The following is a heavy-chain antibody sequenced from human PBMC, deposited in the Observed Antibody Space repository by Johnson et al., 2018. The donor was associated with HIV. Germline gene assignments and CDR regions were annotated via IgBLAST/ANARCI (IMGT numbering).Heavy chain of an antibody. J-gene: IGHJ3*02. Sequence: VQLVESGGGLVKPGGSLRLSCAASGFTFSDYYMSWIRQAPGKGLEWVANIKHDGSEKYYVDSVKGRLTISRDNAKNSLYLQMNSLRAEDTAVYYCARQVVAGYRGVFDSWGQGTMVSVS. D-gene: IGHD3-22*01. CDR3: ARQVVAGYRGVFDS. CDR1: GFTFSDYY. CDR2: IKHDGSEK. V-gene: IGHV3-7*01.